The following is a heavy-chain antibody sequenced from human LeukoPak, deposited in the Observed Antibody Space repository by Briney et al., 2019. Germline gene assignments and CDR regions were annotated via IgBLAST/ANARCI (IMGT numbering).Heavy chain of an antibody. D-gene: IGHD2-2*01. J-gene: IGHJ6*02. CDR3: ATDASWALGQDYYYGMDV. Sequence: ASVKVSCKVSGYTLTELSMHRVRQAPGKGLEWMGGFDPEDGETIYAQKFQGRVTMTEDTSTDTAYMELSSLRSEDTAVYYCATDASWALGQDYYYGMDVWGQGTTVTVSS. V-gene: IGHV1-24*01. CDR2: FDPEDGET. CDR1: GYTLTELS.